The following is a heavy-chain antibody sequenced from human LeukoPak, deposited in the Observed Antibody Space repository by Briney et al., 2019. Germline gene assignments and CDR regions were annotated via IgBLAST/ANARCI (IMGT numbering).Heavy chain of an antibody. V-gene: IGHV1-2*02. CDR3: ATTGTTGSNPFGY. CDR2: INPNSGGT. CDR1: GYTFTGYY. Sequence: ASVKVSCKASGYTFTGYYMHWVRQAPGQGLEWTGWINPNSGGTNYAQKFQGRVTMTRDTSISTAYMELSRLRSDDTAVYYCATTGTTGSNPFGYWGQGTLVTVSS. J-gene: IGHJ4*02. D-gene: IGHD1-1*01.